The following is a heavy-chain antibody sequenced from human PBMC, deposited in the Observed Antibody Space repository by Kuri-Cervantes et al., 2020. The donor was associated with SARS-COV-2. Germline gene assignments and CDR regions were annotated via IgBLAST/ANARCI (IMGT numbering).Heavy chain of an antibody. Sequence: LSLTCAASGFAFSSYAMSWVRQAPGKGLEWVAVISYDGSNKNYADSVKGRFTISRDNSKNTLYLQMNSLRAEDTAVYYCAREYSYDFWSGTLLTDAFDIWGQGTMVTVSS. CDR1: GFAFSSYA. J-gene: IGHJ3*02. V-gene: IGHV3-30-3*01. D-gene: IGHD3-3*01. CDR2: ISYDGSNK. CDR3: AREYSYDFWSGTLLTDAFDI.